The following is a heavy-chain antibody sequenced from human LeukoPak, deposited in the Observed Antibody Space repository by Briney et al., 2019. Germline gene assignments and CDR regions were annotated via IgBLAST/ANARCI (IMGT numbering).Heavy chain of an antibody. CDR3: ARGDLMGATDY. J-gene: IGHJ4*02. CDR1: GFTFSNYG. Sequence: GGSLRLSCAASGFTFSNYGMHWVRQAPGKGLEWVAVIWYDGSNKYYAESVKGRFTISRDNSKNTLYLQMTDLRAENTAVYFCARGDLMGATDYWGQGTLVTVSS. CDR2: IWYDGSNK. D-gene: IGHD1-26*01. V-gene: IGHV3-33*01.